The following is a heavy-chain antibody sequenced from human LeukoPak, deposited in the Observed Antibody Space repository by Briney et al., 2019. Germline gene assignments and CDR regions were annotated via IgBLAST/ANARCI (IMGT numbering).Heavy chain of an antibody. D-gene: IGHD3-22*01. V-gene: IGHV1-18*01. CDR2: ISAYNGNT. CDR3: AREVPYYYDSSGYYLFDY. Sequence: ASVKVSCKASGYTFTSYGISWVRPAPGQGLEWMGWISAYNGNTNYAQKLQGRVTMTTDTSTSTAYMELRSLRSDDTAVYYCAREVPYYYDSSGYYLFDYWGQGTLVTVSS. CDR1: GYTFTSYG. J-gene: IGHJ4*02.